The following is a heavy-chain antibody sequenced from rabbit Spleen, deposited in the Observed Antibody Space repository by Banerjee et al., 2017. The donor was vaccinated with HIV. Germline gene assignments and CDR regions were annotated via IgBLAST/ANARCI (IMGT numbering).Heavy chain of an antibody. CDR3: ARDLVGVIGWNFYL. Sequence: QQQLEESGGGLVKPGGSLTLTCKASGFRFSFNNDYVMCWVRQAPGKGLEWIACINAATAKPVYATWAKGRFTISRTSSTTVTLRMTSLTAADTATYFCARDLVGVIGWNFYLWGQGTLVTVS. V-gene: IGHV1S45*01. CDR2: INAATAKP. CDR1: GFRFSFNNDYV. D-gene: IGHD1-1*01. J-gene: IGHJ4*01.